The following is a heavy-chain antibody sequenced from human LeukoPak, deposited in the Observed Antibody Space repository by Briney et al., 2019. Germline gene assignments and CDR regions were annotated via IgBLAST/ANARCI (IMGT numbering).Heavy chain of an antibody. V-gene: IGHV3-9*03. J-gene: IGHJ4*02. D-gene: IGHD6-6*01. CDR3: AKGLAAPGGAYYFDY. CDR1: GFTFDDYA. CDR2: ISWNSGSI. Sequence: GGSLRLSCAASGFTFDDYAMHWVRQAPGKGLEWVSGISWNSGSIGYADSVKGRFTISRDNAKNSLYLQMNSLRAEDMALYYCAKGLAAPGGAYYFDYWGQGTLVTVSS.